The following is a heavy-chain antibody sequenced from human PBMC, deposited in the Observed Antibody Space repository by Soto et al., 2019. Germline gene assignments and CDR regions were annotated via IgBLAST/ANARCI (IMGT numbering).Heavy chain of an antibody. D-gene: IGHD2-2*01. Sequence: GGSLRLSCTASGFTFSDHYMDWVRQAPGKGLEWVGRSRNKANIYTTEYAASVEGRFTMSRDNSNNLLYLQMNNLKTEDTAVYYCARSSRGLDYWGQGIMVTVSS. CDR3: ARSSRGLDY. CDR2: SRNKANIYTT. J-gene: IGHJ4*02. CDR1: GFTFSDHY. V-gene: IGHV3-72*01.